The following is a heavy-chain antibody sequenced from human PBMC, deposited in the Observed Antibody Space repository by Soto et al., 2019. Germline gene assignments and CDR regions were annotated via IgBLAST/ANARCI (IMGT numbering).Heavy chain of an antibody. CDR3: ARDSGGTDYTSWFDP. D-gene: IGHD4-4*01. Sequence: QVQLVEPGGGVVQPGRSLRLSCAASGFTFSSYGMHWVRQAPGKGLEWVAVIWYDGSNKYYADSVKGRFTISRDNSKNTLYLQMNSLRAEDTAVYYCARDSGGTDYTSWFDPWGQGTLVTVSS. CDR1: GFTFSSYG. CDR2: IWYDGSNK. J-gene: IGHJ5*02. V-gene: IGHV3-33*01.